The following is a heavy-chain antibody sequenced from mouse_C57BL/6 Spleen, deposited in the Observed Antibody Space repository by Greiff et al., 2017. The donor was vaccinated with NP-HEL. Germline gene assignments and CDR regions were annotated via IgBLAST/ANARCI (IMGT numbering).Heavy chain of an antibody. D-gene: IGHD2-4*01. CDR2: INPYNGGT. Sequence: EVQRVESGPVLVKPGASVKMSCKASGYTFTDYYMNWVKQSHGKSLEWIGVINPYNGGTSYNQKFKGKATLTVDKSSSTAYMELNSLTSEDSAVYYCAEVYYDYDGGFAYWGQGTLVTVSA. V-gene: IGHV1-19*01. CDR3: AEVYYDYDGGFAY. CDR1: GYTFTDYY. J-gene: IGHJ3*01.